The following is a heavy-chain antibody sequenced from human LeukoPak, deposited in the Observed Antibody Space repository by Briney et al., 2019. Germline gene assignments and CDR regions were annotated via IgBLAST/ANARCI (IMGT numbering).Heavy chain of an antibody. J-gene: IGHJ2*01. CDR3: AREQEGRGYDSSGYYDWYFDL. CDR1: GYTFRGHY. Sequence: ASVKVSCKTSGYTFRGHYMHWVRQAPGQGLEWMGWINPNSGSTDYAQKFRGRVTMNSDTSTSTVYMDLRRLTSDDTAVYFCAREQEGRGYDSSGYYDWYFDLWGGGTLVTVSS. V-gene: IGHV1-2*02. D-gene: IGHD3-22*01. CDR2: INPNSGST.